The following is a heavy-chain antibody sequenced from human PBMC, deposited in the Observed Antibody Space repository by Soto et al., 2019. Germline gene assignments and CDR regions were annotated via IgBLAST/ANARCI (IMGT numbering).Heavy chain of an antibody. V-gene: IGHV4-39*01. D-gene: IGHD3-10*01. Sequence: SETLSLTCTVSGGSISSSSYYWGWIRQPPGKGLEWIGSIYYSGSTYYNPSLKSRVTISVDTSKNQFSLKLSSVTAADTAVYYCARMRFGLLDAFDIWGQGTMVTVSS. CDR3: ARMRFGLLDAFDI. CDR2: IYYSGST. J-gene: IGHJ3*02. CDR1: GGSISSSSYY.